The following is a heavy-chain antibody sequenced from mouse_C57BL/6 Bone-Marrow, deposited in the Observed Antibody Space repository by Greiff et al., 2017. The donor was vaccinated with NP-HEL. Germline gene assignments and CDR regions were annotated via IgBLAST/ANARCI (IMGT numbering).Heavy chain of an antibody. CDR3: ARYRRVTTKDYFDY. CDR1: GYAFSSSW. Sequence: QVQLQQSGPELVKPGASVKISCKASGYAFSSSWMNWVKQRPGKGLEWIGRIYPGDGDTNYNGKFKGKATLTADKSSSTAYMQLSSLTSEDSAVYFCARYRRVTTKDYFDYWGQGTTLTVSS. D-gene: IGHD2-2*01. J-gene: IGHJ2*01. V-gene: IGHV1-82*01. CDR2: IYPGDGDT.